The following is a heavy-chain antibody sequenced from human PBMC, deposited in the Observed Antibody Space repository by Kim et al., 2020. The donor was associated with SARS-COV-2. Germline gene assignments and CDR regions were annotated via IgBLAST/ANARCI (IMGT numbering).Heavy chain of an antibody. Sequence: ASVKVSCKASGYTFTSYYMHWVRQAPGQGLEWMGIINPSTGGTTYPQKFQGRVTVTRDTSTSTVYMELTSLNSDDTAVYYCASGYRGPKNSYFDYWGQGALVTVSS. D-gene: IGHD3-16*02. V-gene: IGHV1-46*01. CDR2: INPSTGGT. CDR1: GYTFTSYY. J-gene: IGHJ4*02. CDR3: ASGYRGPKNSYFDY.